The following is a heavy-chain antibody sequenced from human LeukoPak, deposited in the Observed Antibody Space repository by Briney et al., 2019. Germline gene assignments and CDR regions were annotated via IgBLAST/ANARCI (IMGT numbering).Heavy chain of an antibody. D-gene: IGHD3-22*01. CDR1: GFTFSSYG. CDR3: ARADDSSGYYRISIDY. J-gene: IGHJ4*02. CDR2: IRYDGSNK. Sequence: PGGSLRLSXAASGFTFSSYGMHWVRQAPGKGLEWAAFIRYDGSNKYYADSVKGRFTISRDNSKNTLYLQMNSLRAEDTAVYYCARADDSSGYYRISIDYWGQGTLVTVSS. V-gene: IGHV3-30*02.